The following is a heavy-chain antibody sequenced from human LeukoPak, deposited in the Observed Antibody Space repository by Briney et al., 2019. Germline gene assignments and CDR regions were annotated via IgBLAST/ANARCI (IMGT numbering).Heavy chain of an antibody. Sequence: GGSLRLSCAASGFSFSSYAMSWVRQAPGKGLEWVSVISGNGDSTYYSDSVKGRFTISRDNSKSTLYLQMNSLRAEDTALYYCAKGRTGSCYSAVDYWGQGTPVTVSS. CDR2: ISGNGDST. CDR3: AKGRTGSCYSAVDY. D-gene: IGHD2-15*01. J-gene: IGHJ4*02. V-gene: IGHV3-23*01. CDR1: GFSFSSYA.